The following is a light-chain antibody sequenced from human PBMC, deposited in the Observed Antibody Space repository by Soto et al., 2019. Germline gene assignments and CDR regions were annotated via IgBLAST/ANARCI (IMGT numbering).Light chain of an antibody. CDR3: GTWDSSLSAGV. Sequence: QSVLTQPPSVSAAPGQKVTISCSGSSSNIGNNYLSWYQQLPGTAPRLLIYDNNKRPSGIPDRFSGSKSGASATLGITGLQTGDEADYHCGTWDSSLSAGVFGTGTKVPS. V-gene: IGLV1-51*01. CDR2: DNN. CDR1: SSNIGNNY. J-gene: IGLJ1*01.